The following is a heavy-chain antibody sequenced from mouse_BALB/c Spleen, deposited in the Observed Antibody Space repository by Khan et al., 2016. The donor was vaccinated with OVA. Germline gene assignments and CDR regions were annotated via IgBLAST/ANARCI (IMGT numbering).Heavy chain of an antibody. CDR3: ARDYGSLYWYFDV. CDR2: IYYSGTI. D-gene: IGHD1-1*01. J-gene: IGHJ1*01. V-gene: IGHV3-5*02. CDR1: GISITTGNYR. Sequence: EVQLQESGPGLVKPSQTMSLTCTVTGISITTGNYRWSWIRQFPGNKLEWIGNIYYSGTITYNPSLTSRNTITRDTSKNQFFLEMNSLTAEDTATYYCARDYGSLYWYFDVWGAGTTVTVSS.